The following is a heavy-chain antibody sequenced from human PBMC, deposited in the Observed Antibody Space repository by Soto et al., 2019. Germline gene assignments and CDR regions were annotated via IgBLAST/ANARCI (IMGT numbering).Heavy chain of an antibody. CDR3: ARAPTPWVFAFDI. CDR1: GFTFSSYA. D-gene: IGHD6-13*01. J-gene: IGHJ3*02. CDR2: ISSNGGST. V-gene: IGHV3-64*01. Sequence: GGSLRLSCAASGFTFSSYAMYWVRQAPGKGLEYVSAISSNGGSTYYANSVKGRFTISRDNSKNTLYLQMGSLRAEDMAVYYCARAPTPWVFAFDIWGQGTMVTVS.